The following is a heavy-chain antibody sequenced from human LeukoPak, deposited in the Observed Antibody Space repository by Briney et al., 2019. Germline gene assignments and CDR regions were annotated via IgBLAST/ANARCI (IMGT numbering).Heavy chain of an antibody. CDR1: GFILKTYA. Sequence: GGSLRLSCAASGFILKTYAMSWVRQAPGKGLEWVAVISYDGSNKYYADSVKGRFTISRDNSKNTLYLQMNSLRAEDTAVYYCAKDFYRLATVTKGVGDYWGQGTLVTVSS. CDR2: ISYDGSNK. D-gene: IGHD4-17*01. V-gene: IGHV3-30*18. J-gene: IGHJ4*02. CDR3: AKDFYRLATVTKGVGDY.